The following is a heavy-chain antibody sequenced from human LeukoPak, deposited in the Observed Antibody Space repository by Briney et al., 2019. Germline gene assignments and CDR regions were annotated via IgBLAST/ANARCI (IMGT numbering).Heavy chain of an antibody. D-gene: IGHD3-22*01. Sequence: SETLSLTCAVYGGSFSGYYWSWIRQPPGKGLEWIGEINHSGSTNYNPSLKSRVTISVDTSKNQFSLKLSSVTAADTAVYYCARRSSWLFGYWGQGTLVTVSS. CDR1: GGSFSGYY. V-gene: IGHV4-34*01. J-gene: IGHJ4*02. CDR2: INHSGST. CDR3: ARRSSWLFGY.